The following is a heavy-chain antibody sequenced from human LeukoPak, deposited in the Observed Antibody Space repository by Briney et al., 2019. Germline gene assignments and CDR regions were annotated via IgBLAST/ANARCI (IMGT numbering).Heavy chain of an antibody. CDR3: ANSDTFYNVMSGP. D-gene: IGHD3-10*01. CDR1: GGYITTNGYY. J-gene: IGHJ5*02. CDR2: ISYSGNT. Sequence: PSETLSLTCTVSGGYITTNGYYWVWIRQSPGEALEWIGSISYSGNTFYNPSLKSRVTISVDTSKNHFSLTLTSVTAADTALYFWANSDTFYNVMSGPWGKGTLVTVSS. V-gene: IGHV4-39*02.